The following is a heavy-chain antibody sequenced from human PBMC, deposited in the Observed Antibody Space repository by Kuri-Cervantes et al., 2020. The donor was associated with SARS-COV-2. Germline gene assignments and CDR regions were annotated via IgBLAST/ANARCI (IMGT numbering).Heavy chain of an antibody. CDR3: ARPAVYSSSFAFDI. D-gene: IGHD6-6*01. Sequence: ASVKVSCKASGYTFPSYGISWVRQAPGQGLEWMGWINPNSGGTNYAQKFQGRVTMTRDTSISTAYMELSRLRSADTAVYYCARPAVYSSSFAFDIWGQGTMVTVSS. J-gene: IGHJ3*02. V-gene: IGHV1-2*02. CDR1: GYTFPSYG. CDR2: INPNSGGT.